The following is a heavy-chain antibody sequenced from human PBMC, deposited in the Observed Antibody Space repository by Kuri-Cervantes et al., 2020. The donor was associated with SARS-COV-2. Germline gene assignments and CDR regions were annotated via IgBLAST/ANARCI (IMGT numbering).Heavy chain of an antibody. CDR1: GFTFSSYA. CDR3: ARGRSYYDFWSGYADNWFDP. V-gene: IGHV3-30-3*01. D-gene: IGHD3-3*01. J-gene: IGHJ5*02. CDR2: ISYDGSNK. Sequence: LTCADSGFTFSSYAMHSVRQAPGKGLEWVAVISYDGSNKYYADSVKGRFTISRDNSKNTLYPQMNSLRSEDTAVYYCARGRSYYDFWSGYADNWFDPWGQGTLVTVSS.